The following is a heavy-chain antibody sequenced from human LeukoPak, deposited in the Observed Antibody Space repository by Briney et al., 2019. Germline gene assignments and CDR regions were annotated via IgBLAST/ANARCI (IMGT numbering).Heavy chain of an antibody. CDR3: ARSQKVYRYDGGTGPPAY. D-gene: IGHD5-18*01. CDR1: GGTFSSYA. V-gene: IGHV1-69*13. Sequence: ASVKVSCKASGGTFSSYAISWVRQAPGQGLEWMGGIIPIFGTANYAQKFQGRVTITADESTSTAYMELSSLRSEDTAVYYCARSQKVYRYDGGTGPPAYWGQGTLVTVSS. J-gene: IGHJ4*02. CDR2: IIPIFGTA.